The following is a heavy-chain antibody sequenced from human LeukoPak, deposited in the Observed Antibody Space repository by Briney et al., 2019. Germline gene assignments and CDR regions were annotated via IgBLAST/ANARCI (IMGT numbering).Heavy chain of an antibody. CDR3: ARGAEYYAIWRGYAGYSDY. D-gene: IGHD3-3*01. V-gene: IGHV4-34*01. CDR1: GGSFSGYY. Sequence: PSETLSLTCAVYGGSFSGYYWSWIRQPPEKGLEWIGEINHVGATNYNPSLRSRVTISLDRSKKKFSLKLTSVTAADTAVYFCARGAEYYAIWRGYAGYSDYWGQGISVTVSS. CDR2: INHVGAT. J-gene: IGHJ4*02.